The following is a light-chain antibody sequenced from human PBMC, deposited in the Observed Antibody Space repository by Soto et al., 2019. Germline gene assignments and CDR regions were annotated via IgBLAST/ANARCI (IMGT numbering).Light chain of an antibody. J-gene: IGKJ5*01. Sequence: EIVLTQSPGTLSLSPGERATLSCRASQSVSSSYLAWYQQKPGQAPRLLIYGASSRATGVPDRFSGSGSGTDFTLTISGLEPEDFAVYYCQQYDSSPFTFGQGTRLEIK. CDR3: QQYDSSPFT. CDR2: GAS. CDR1: QSVSSSY. V-gene: IGKV3-20*01.